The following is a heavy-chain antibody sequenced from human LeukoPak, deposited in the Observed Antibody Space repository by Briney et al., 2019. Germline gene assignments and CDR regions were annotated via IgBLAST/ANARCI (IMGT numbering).Heavy chain of an antibody. Sequence: SSETLSLTCTVSGGSISSSSYYWGWIRQPPGKGLEWIGSIYYSGSTYYNPSLKSRVTISVDTSKNQFSLQLNSVTPEDTAVYYCAKYCSSTSCYGAFDIWGQGTMVTVAS. CDR3: AKYCSSTSCYGAFDI. CDR1: GGSISSSSYY. CDR2: IYYSGST. J-gene: IGHJ3*02. V-gene: IGHV4-39*07. D-gene: IGHD2-2*01.